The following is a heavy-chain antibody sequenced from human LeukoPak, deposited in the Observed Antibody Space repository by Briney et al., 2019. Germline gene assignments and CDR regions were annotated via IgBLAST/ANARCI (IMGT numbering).Heavy chain of an antibody. J-gene: IGHJ6*02. V-gene: IGHV3-21*01. CDR2: ISSSRSYI. D-gene: IGHD2-15*01. CDR3: ARDPLYDIVVVGPLMDV. CDR1: GFTFSSYS. Sequence: GGSLRLSCAASGFTFSSYSMNWVRRAPGKGLEWVSSISSSRSYIYYADSVKGRFTISRDNAKNSLYLQINSLRAEDTAVYYCARDPLYDIVVVGPLMDVWGQGTTVTVSS.